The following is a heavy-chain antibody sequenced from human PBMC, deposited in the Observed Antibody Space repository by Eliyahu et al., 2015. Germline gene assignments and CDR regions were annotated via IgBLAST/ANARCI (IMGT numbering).Heavy chain of an antibody. CDR2: INHSGST. D-gene: IGHD4-17*01. CDR1: GXSFXGYX. CDR3: ARDQSSEEYGDYTAFDI. V-gene: IGHV4-34*01. J-gene: IGHJ3*02. Sequence: QVQLQQWGAGLLKPSETLSLTCAVYGXSFXGYXWSXIRQPPGKGLEWXGEINHSGSTNYNPSLKSRVTISVDTSKNQFSLKLSSVTAADTAVYYCARDQSSEEYGDYTAFDIWGQGTMVTVSS.